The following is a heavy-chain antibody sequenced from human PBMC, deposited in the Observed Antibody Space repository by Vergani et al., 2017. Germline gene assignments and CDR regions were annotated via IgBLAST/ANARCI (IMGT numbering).Heavy chain of an antibody. V-gene: IGHV1-2*02. CDR1: GFTFTGYY. Sequence: QVQLVESGGGVVQPGRSLRLSCAASGFTFTGYYMHWVRQAPGQGLEWMGWINPNSGGTNYAQKFQGRVTMTRDTSISTAYMELSRLRSDDTAVYYCWLVHNGGRMDVWGKGP. CDR2: INPNSGGT. J-gene: IGHJ6*03. D-gene: IGHD6-19*01. CDR3: WLVHNGGRMDV.